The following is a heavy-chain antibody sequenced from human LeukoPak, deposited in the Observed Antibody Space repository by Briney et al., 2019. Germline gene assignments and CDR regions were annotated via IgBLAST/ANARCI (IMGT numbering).Heavy chain of an antibody. V-gene: IGHV1-2*02. CDR3: ARGAVPVFYYYMDV. D-gene: IGHD2-2*01. CDR2: INPNSGGT. CDR1: GYTFTGYY. Sequence: ASVKVSCKASGYTFTGYYMHWVRQAPGQGLEWMGWINPNSGGTNYAQKFQGRVTMTRDTSVSTAYMELSRLRSDDTAVYYCARGAVPVFYYYMDVWGKGTTVTVSS. J-gene: IGHJ6*03.